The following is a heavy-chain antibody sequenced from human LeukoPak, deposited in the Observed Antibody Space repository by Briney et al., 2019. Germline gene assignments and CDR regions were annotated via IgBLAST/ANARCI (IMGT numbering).Heavy chain of an antibody. V-gene: IGHV3-11*04. Sequence: GGSLRLSCAASGFTFSDYYMSWIRQAPGKGLEWVSYISGSSRTIYYADSVKGRFTISRDNAKNSLYLQMNSLRAEDTSVYYCARRNYYDYGGYLYWGQGTLVTVSS. J-gene: IGHJ4*02. CDR3: ARRNYYDYGGYLY. CDR2: ISGSSRTI. D-gene: IGHD3-22*01. CDR1: GFTFSDYY.